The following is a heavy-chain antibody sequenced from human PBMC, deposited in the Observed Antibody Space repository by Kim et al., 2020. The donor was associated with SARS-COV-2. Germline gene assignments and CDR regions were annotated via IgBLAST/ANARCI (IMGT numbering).Heavy chain of an antibody. CDR3: ARGSPVYYDILTGYYRDY. CDR2: INPSGGST. D-gene: IGHD3-9*01. Sequence: ASVKVSCKASGYTFTSYYMHWVRQAPGQGLEWMGIINPSGGSTSYAQKFQGRVTMTRDTSTSTVDMELSSLRSEDTAVYYCARGSPVYYDILTGYYRDYWGQGTLGTVSS. V-gene: IGHV1-46*01. CDR1: GYTFTSYY. J-gene: IGHJ4*02.